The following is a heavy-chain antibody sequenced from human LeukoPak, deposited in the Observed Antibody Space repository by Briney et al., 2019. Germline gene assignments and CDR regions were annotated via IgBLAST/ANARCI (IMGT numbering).Heavy chain of an antibody. V-gene: IGHV4-39*01. D-gene: IGHD6-19*01. Sequence: SETLSLTCSVSGGSISSSGNYWVWIRQPPGKGLEWIGSIYYSGSTYYNPSLKSRVTISVDTSKNQFSLKPSSVTAADTAVYYCARHGGAVAGSAYYWGQGILVTVSS. CDR3: ARHGGAVAGSAYY. CDR1: GGSISSSGNY. J-gene: IGHJ4*02. CDR2: IYYSGST.